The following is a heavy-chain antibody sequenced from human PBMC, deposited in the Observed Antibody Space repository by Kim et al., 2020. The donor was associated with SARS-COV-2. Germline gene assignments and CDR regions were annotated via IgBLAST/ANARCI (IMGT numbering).Heavy chain of an antibody. CDR1: GFAFSSHA. CDR3: VQNWNGDS. Sequence: GGSLRLSCTASGFAFSSHAMHWVRQAPRKGLESVSVITYNGYNTFYSDSVKGRFTISRDNSKNNVYLQMSSLRVEDTAVYYCVQNWNGDSWGQGPPVTV. CDR2: ITYNGYNT. D-gene: IGHD1-1*01. J-gene: IGHJ4*02. V-gene: IGHV3-64D*08.